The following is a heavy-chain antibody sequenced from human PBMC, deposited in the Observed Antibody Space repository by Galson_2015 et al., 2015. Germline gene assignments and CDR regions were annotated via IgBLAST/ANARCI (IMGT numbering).Heavy chain of an antibody. CDR1: GFIFSSYA. Sequence: SLRLSCAASGFIFSSYAMIWVRQAPGLGLEWVSSIGGNDGTFYAESVKGRFTISRDNSENTLYLQMYSLRAEDTAVYYCAKAGGGVNPGFDSWGQGTLVTVSS. V-gene: IGHV3-23*01. CDR2: IGGNDGT. D-gene: IGHD2-8*01. CDR3: AKAGGGVNPGFDS. J-gene: IGHJ4*02.